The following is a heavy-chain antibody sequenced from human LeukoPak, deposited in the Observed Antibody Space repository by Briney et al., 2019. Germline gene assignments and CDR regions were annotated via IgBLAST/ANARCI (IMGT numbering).Heavy chain of an antibody. D-gene: IGHD2-2*01. J-gene: IGHJ6*03. CDR1: GYTFTDYY. V-gene: IGHV1-69-2*01. CDR3: AHTLGYCSSTSCPKLYYYYYMDV. Sequence: ASVKVSCKVSGYTFTDYYMHWVQQAPGKGLEWMGLVDPEDGETIYAEKFQGRVTITADTSTDTAYMELSSLRSGDTAVYYCAHTLGYCSSTSCPKLYYYYYMDVWGKGTTVTVSS. CDR2: VDPEDGET.